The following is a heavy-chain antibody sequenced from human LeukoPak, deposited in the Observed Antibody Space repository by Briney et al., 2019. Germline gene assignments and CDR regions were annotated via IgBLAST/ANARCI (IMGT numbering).Heavy chain of an antibody. CDR2: LYTSGST. D-gene: IGHD3-22*01. J-gene: IGHJ4*02. CDR3: ARGGYYFDTGD. Sequence: PSETLSLTCTVSGGSISSYYWSWIRQPAGKGLEWIGRLYTSGSTNYNPSLKSRVTISVDKAKNLFSLKLTSVTAADTAVYYCARGGYYFDTGDWGQGTLVTVSS. V-gene: IGHV4-4*07. CDR1: GGSISSYY.